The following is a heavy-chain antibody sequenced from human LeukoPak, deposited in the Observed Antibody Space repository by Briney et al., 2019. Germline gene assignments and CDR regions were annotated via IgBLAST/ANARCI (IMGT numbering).Heavy chain of an antibody. J-gene: IGHJ4*02. CDR3: ARASRWELPRY. V-gene: IGHV3-7*01. Sequence: LPGGSLRLSCAASGFTFSSYWMSWVRQAPGKGLEWVANIKQDGSEKYYADSVKGRFTISRDNSKNTLYLQMNSLRAEDTAVYYCARASRWELPRYWGQGTLVTVSS. CDR1: GFTFSSYW. CDR2: IKQDGSEK. D-gene: IGHD2-15*01.